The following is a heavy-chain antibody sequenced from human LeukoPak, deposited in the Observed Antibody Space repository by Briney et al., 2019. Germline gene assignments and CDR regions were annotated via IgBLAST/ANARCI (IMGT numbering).Heavy chain of an antibody. J-gene: IGHJ6*02. CDR2: IISIFGTA. V-gene: IGHV1-69*13. Sequence: GASVKVSCKASGGTFSSYAISWVRQAPGQGLEWMGGIISIFGTANYAQKFQGRVTITADESTSTAYMELSSLRSEDTAVYYCARSGYSYGYWYYGMDVWGQGTTVTVSS. D-gene: IGHD5-18*01. CDR3: ARSGYSYGYWYYGMDV. CDR1: GGTFSSYA.